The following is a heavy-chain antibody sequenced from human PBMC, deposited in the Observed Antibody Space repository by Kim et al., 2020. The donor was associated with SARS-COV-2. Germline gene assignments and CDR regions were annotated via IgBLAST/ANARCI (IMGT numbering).Heavy chain of an antibody. Sequence: GGSLRLSCAASGFTFSSYAMHWVRQAPGKGLERVAVISYDGSNKYYADSFKGRFTISRDNSKNTLYLQMNSLRAEDTAVYYCARDRPKYSCSWYAGYWGQGKLVTVSS. CDR1: GFTFSSYA. D-gene: IGHD6-13*01. J-gene: IGHJ4*02. V-gene: IGHV3-30*04. CDR2: ISYDGSNK. CDR3: ARDRPKYSCSWYAGY.